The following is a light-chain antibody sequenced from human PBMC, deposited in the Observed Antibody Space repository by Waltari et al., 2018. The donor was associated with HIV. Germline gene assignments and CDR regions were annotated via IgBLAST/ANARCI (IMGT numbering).Light chain of an antibody. CDR3: YSTDSSGNHGV. CDR1: ALQKTY. V-gene: IGLV3-10*01. Sequence: SYELTQPPSVSVSPGQTARITCSGDALQKTYAYWYQQKSGQAPVLVIYEDSKRPSGIPERISGSSSGTLATLTFSGAQVEDEADYYCYSTDSSGNHGVFGGGTKLTVL. CDR2: EDS. J-gene: IGLJ3*02.